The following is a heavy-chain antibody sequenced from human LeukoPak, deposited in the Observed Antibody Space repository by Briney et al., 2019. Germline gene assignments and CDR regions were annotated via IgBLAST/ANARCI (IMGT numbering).Heavy chain of an antibody. D-gene: IGHD4-17*01. CDR3: ARDGPMTTVTLYGMDV. Sequence: GGSLRLSCAASGFTFSSYAMSWVRQAPGKGLEWVAVISYDGSNKYYADSVKGRFTISRDNSKNTLYLQMNSLRAEDTAVYYCARDGPMTTVTLYGMDVWGQGTTVTVSS. V-gene: IGHV3-30*04. J-gene: IGHJ6*02. CDR2: ISYDGSNK. CDR1: GFTFSSYA.